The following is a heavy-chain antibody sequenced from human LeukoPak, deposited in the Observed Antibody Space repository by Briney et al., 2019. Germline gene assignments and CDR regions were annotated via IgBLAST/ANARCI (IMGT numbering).Heavy chain of an antibody. V-gene: IGHV3-11*04. D-gene: IGHD6-19*01. Sequence: GGSLRLSCAASGFNFSDYYMNWIRQAQGKGLDWVAYISSSGTSISYADSVKGRFTISRDNATNSLYLQMNSLRAEDPAVYYCAAGYSSGWSVGSADYWGQGSLVTVSS. CDR2: ISSSGTSI. CDR1: GFNFSDYY. J-gene: IGHJ4*02. CDR3: AAGYSSGWSVGSADY.